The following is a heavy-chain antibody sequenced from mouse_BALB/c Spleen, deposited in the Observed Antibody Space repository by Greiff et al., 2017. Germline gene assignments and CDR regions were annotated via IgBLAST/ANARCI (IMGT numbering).Heavy chain of an antibody. CDR2: IYPGGGYT. D-gene: IGHD2-14*01. CDR3: ARSYRYDYFDY. CDR1: GYTFTNYW. V-gene: IGHV1-63*02. Sequence: QVQLQQSGAALVRPGTSVKISCKASGYTFTNYWLGWVKQRPGHGLEWIGDIYPGGGYTNYHEKFKGKATLTADTSSSTAYMQLSSLTSEDSAVYFCARSYRYDYFDYWGQGTTLTVSS. J-gene: IGHJ2*01.